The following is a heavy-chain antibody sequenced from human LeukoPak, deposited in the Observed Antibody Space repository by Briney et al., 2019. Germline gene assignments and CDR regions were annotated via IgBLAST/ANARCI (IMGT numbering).Heavy chain of an antibody. CDR1: GFTFSSYG. CDR3: AKARDIVVVVAATPPWFDP. J-gene: IGHJ5*02. D-gene: IGHD2-15*01. Sequence: PGRSLTLSCAASGFTFSSYGMHWVRQAPGKGLEWVAGISYDGSNKYYADSVKSRFTISRDNSKNTLYLQMNSLRAEDTAVYYCAKARDIVVVVAATPPWFDPWGQGTLVTVSS. CDR2: ISYDGSNK. V-gene: IGHV3-30*18.